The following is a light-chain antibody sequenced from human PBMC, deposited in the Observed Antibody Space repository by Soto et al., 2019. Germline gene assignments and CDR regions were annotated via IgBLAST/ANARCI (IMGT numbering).Light chain of an antibody. CDR2: GSD. CDR1: GSNIGAGYG. V-gene: IGLV1-40*01. J-gene: IGLJ1*01. Sequence: QSVLTQPPSVPGAPGQTVTISCTGSGSNIGAGYGVQWYQQLPGTAPRLLIYGSDDRPSGVPDRFSAPVSGNSASLAITGLQTEDEAVYYCQSYDSNLSEVFGPGTKVTVL. CDR3: QSYDSNLSEV.